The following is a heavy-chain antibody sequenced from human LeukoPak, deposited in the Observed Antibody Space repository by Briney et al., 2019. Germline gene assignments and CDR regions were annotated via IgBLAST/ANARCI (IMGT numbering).Heavy chain of an antibody. Sequence: QSGGSLRLSCAASGFTFSNYAMHWVRQAPGKGLEWVAVISYDGSNKYYADSVKGRFTISRDNSKNTLYLQMNSLRAEDTAVYYCARAYQHIMVVTAILDYWGQGTLATVSS. D-gene: IGHD2-21*02. V-gene: IGHV3-30*04. CDR1: GFTFSNYA. CDR3: ARAYQHIMVVTAILDY. J-gene: IGHJ4*02. CDR2: ISYDGSNK.